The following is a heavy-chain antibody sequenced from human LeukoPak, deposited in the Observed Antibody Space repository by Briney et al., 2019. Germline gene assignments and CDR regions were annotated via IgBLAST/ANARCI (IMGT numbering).Heavy chain of an antibody. D-gene: IGHD3-9*01. CDR3: ARRGRLYDILTGYLSNYYYYMDV. V-gene: IGHV4-39*01. J-gene: IGHJ6*03. CDR1: GGSISSSSYY. Sequence: SETLSLTCTVSGGSISSSSYYWGWIRQPPGEGLEWIGSIYYSGSTYYNPSLKSRVTISVDTSKNQFSLKLSSVTAADTAVYYCARRGRLYDILTGYLSNYYYYMDVWGKGTTVTVSS. CDR2: IYYSGST.